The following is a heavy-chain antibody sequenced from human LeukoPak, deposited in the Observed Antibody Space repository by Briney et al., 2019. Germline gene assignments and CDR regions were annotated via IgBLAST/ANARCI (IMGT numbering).Heavy chain of an antibody. CDR3: ARDREHSSGWFNYYYGMDV. D-gene: IGHD6-19*01. V-gene: IGHV1-69*13. CDR1: GGTFSSYA. Sequence: SVKVSCKASGGTFSSYAISWVRQAPGQGLEWMGGIIPIFGTANYAQKFQGRVTITADESTSTAYMELSSLRSEDTAVYYCARDREHSSGWFNYYYGMDVWGQGTTVTVSS. CDR2: IIPIFGTA. J-gene: IGHJ6*02.